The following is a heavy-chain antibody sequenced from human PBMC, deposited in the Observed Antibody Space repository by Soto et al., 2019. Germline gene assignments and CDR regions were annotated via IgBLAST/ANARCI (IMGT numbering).Heavy chain of an antibody. CDR1: GFTFSNYG. D-gene: IGHD4-17*01. CDR2: SGSNIRTL. V-gene: IGHV3-48*02. CDR3: ARVYGGADY. Sequence: EVRLVESGGGLVQPGGSLRLSCATSGFTFSNYGMNWFRQAPGKGLEWVAFSGSNIRTLYYADSVKGRFTNSRDNAKTSLYLQMSSLRDEDTAVYYCARVYGGADYWGQGTLVTVSS. J-gene: IGHJ4*02.